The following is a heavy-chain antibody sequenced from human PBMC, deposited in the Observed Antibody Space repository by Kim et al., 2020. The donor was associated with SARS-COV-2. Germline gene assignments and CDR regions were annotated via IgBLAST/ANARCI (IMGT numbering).Heavy chain of an antibody. CDR1: GFTFDDYA. V-gene: IGHV3-9*01. Sequence: GGSLRLSCAASGFTFDDYAMHWVRQAPGKGLEWVSGISWNSGSIGYADSVKGRFTISRDNAKNSLYLQMNSLRAEDTALYYCAKDLNPIVAAGYYYYGMDVWGQGTTVTVSS. CDR2: ISWNSGSI. D-gene: IGHD6-13*01. J-gene: IGHJ6*02. CDR3: AKDLNPIVAAGYYYYGMDV.